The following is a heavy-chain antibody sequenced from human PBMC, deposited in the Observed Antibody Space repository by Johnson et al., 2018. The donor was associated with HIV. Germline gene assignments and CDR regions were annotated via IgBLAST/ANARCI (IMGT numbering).Heavy chain of an antibody. J-gene: IGHJ3*02. V-gene: IGHV3-20*04. CDR2: ISWNSGSI. Sequence: VQLVESGGGVVRPGGSLRLSCAASGFTFSDYYMSWIRQAPGKGLEWVSGISWNSGSIGYAVSVTGRFTISRDNAKNSLYLQMNSLRAEDTALYYCAKDVNWGLGGAFDIWGQGTMVTVSS. CDR3: AKDVNWGLGGAFDI. D-gene: IGHD7-27*01. CDR1: GFTFSDYY.